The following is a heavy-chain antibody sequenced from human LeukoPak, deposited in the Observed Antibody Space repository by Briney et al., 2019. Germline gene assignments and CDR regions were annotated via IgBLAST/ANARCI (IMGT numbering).Heavy chain of an antibody. J-gene: IGHJ4*02. D-gene: IGHD3-22*01. V-gene: IGHV3-7*01. CDR2: IKQDGSEK. Sequence: PGGSLRLSCAASGFTFSSYWKSWVRQAPGKGLEWVANIKQDGSEKYYVDSVKGRFTISRDNAKNSLYLQMNSLRAEDTAVYYCARADYYDSSGYLDYWGQGTLVTVSS. CDR3: ARADYYDSSGYLDY. CDR1: GFTFSSYW.